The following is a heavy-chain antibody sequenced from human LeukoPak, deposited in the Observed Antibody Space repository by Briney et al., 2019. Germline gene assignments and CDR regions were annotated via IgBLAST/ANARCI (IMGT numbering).Heavy chain of an antibody. J-gene: IGHJ5*02. D-gene: IGHD6-19*01. CDR3: ARVGSSGWYGWRQTNWFDP. Sequence: SETLSLTCAVYGGSFSGYYWSWIRQPPGKGLEWIGEINHSGSTNYNPSLESRVTISVDTSKNQFSLKLSSVTAADTAVYYCARVGSSGWYGWRQTNWFDPWGQGTLVTVSS. CDR2: INHSGST. V-gene: IGHV4-34*01. CDR1: GGSFSGYY.